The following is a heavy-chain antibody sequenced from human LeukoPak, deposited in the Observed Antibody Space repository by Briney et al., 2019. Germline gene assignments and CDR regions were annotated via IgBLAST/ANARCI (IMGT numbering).Heavy chain of an antibody. CDR3: AKGDYYGSGSYYTTLRNYFDY. Sequence: PGGSLRLSCAASGFTFSSYGMHWVRQAPGKGLEWVAFIRYDGSNKYYADSVRGRFTISRDNSKNTLYLQMNSLRAEDTAVYYCAKGDYYGSGSYYTTLRNYFDYWGQGTLVTVSS. CDR2: IRYDGSNK. D-gene: IGHD3-10*01. V-gene: IGHV3-30*02. J-gene: IGHJ4*02. CDR1: GFTFSSYG.